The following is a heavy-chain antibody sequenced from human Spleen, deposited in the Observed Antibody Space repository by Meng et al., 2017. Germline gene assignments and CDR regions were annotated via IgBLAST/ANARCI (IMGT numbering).Heavy chain of an antibody. D-gene: IGHD2-2*01. CDR3: ARDPGSWGVPAAEGYFDY. CDR2: INGDGYST. Sequence: GESLKISCAGAGFTFSNYWMDWVRQAPGKGLVWVSRINGDGYSTAYADSVKGRFTISRDTSKNTLSLQMDSLRAEDTAVYYCARDPGSWGVPAAEGYFDYWGQGALVTVSS. CDR1: GFTFSNYW. V-gene: IGHV3-74*01. J-gene: IGHJ4*02.